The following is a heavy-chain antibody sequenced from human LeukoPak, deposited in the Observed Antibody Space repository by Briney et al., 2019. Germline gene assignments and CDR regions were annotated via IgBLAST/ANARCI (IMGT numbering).Heavy chain of an antibody. CDR3: AKGKGIGFDY. Sequence: GGSLRLSCAASGFTFNNYAMSWFRQAPGKGLEWVSGISGSGGSRHYADSVKGRFTISRDNSKNTLDLQMNSLRAEDTAVYYCAKGKGIGFDYWGQGTLVTVSS. V-gene: IGHV3-23*01. J-gene: IGHJ4*02. CDR2: ISGSGGSR. D-gene: IGHD2-21*01. CDR1: GFTFNNYA.